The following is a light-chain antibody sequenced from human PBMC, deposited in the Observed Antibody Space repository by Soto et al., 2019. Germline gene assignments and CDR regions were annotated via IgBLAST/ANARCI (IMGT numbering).Light chain of an antibody. Sequence: QSVLTQPPSASGTPGQRVSISCSGGSSNIGTNTVNWYQHLPGTAPKLLIFSSDERPSGVPDRFSGSKSGTSASLAISGLQSDDEADYYCATWDDSLNGVVFGGGTKLTVL. CDR3: ATWDDSLNGVV. CDR2: SSD. J-gene: IGLJ2*01. CDR1: SSNIGTNT. V-gene: IGLV1-44*01.